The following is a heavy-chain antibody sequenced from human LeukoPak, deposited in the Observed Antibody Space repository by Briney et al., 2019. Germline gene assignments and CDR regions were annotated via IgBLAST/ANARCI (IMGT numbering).Heavy chain of an antibody. D-gene: IGHD5-24*01. J-gene: IGHJ4*02. CDR2: IKEDGSDK. CDR1: GFTFSNYW. CDR3: ARDTGYNTFDY. V-gene: IGHV3-7*05. Sequence: GGSLRLSCAASGFTFSNYWMSWVRQAPGKGLEWVANIKEDGSDKYYGDYVRGRFTIYRANDKNSQYLQMNSLGAEDTAVYYCARDTGYNTFDYWGQGTLVTVSS.